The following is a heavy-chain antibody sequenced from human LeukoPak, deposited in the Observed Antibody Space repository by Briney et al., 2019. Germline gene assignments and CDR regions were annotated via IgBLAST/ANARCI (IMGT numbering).Heavy chain of an antibody. CDR2: INPGVGST. J-gene: IGHJ5*01. V-gene: IGHV1-46*01. CDR3: ARDPEVYGSGSFNWFES. CDR1: GYTSTSNY. D-gene: IGHD3-10*01. Sequence: GASVKVSCKASGYTSTSNYIHWVRQAPGQGFEWMGIINPGVGSTNYAQKFQGRVTMTRDTSTSTFYMELSSLRSEDTAVYYCARDPEVYGSGSFNWFESWGQGTLVTVSS.